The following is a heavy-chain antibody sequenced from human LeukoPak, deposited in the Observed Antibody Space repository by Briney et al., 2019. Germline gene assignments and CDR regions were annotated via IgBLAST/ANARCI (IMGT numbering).Heavy chain of an antibody. CDR2: ISGSGGST. D-gene: IGHD2-2*01. CDR3: ARDLGKYCSSTSCSGY. J-gene: IGHJ4*02. V-gene: IGHV3-23*01. CDR1: GFTFSSYA. Sequence: SGGSLRLSCAASGFTFSSYAMSWVRQAPGKGLEWVSAISGSGGSTYYADSVKGRFTISRDNSKNTLYLQMNSLRAEDTAVYYCARDLGKYCSSTSCSGYWGQGTLVTVSS.